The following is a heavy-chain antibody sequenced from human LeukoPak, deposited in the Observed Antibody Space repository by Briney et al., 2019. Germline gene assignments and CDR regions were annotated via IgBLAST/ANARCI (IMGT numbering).Heavy chain of an antibody. Sequence: SEALSLTCTVSGGSISSSRHYWGWVHQPPGRWLEWNGSIYYNGITHYNPSLKSGSTISLDTSRNQFFLKLSSVTAADTAVYYCAKTPLVGVMVLNYFDSWSQGTLVSV. V-gene: IGHV4-39*07. D-gene: IGHD2-8*01. CDR2: IYYNGIT. J-gene: IGHJ4*02. CDR3: AKTPLVGVMVLNYFDS. CDR1: GGSISSSRHY.